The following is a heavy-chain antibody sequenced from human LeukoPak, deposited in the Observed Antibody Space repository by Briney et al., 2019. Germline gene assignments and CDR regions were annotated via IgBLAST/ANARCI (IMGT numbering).Heavy chain of an antibody. Sequence: PSETLSLTCAVYGGSFSGYYWSWIRQSPGKGLEWIGEINHSGSTNYNPSLKSRVTISVDTSKNQFSLKLSSVTAADTAVYYCAGAVGYCSSTSCLSYYYGMDVWGQGTTVTVSS. CDR1: GGSFSGYY. V-gene: IGHV4-34*01. D-gene: IGHD2-2*01. CDR2: INHSGST. CDR3: AGAVGYCSSTSCLSYYYGMDV. J-gene: IGHJ6*02.